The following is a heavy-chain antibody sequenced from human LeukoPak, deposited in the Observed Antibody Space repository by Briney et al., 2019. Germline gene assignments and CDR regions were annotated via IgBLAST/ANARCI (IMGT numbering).Heavy chain of an antibody. CDR2: INSDGSGT. CDR1: GFTFTSYW. D-gene: IGHD2-8*02. Sequence: PGGSLRLSCAASGFTFTSYWMHWVRQAPGKGLVWVSRINSDGSGTIYADSVKGRFTISRDNSESTLSLQMNSLRAEDTAIYYCATYRQVLLPFESWGQGTLVTVSS. J-gene: IGHJ4*02. CDR3: ATYRQVLLPFES. V-gene: IGHV3-74*01.